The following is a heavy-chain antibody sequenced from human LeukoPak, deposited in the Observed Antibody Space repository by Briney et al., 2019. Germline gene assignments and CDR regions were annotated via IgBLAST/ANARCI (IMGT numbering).Heavy chain of an antibody. V-gene: IGHV3-11*04. J-gene: IGHJ4*02. CDR2: ISSSSSTK. CDR3: AKAYYGDYFDY. Sequence: PRECLRLSCAVSGFTLSDYNMGRISQAPRKGLEWFSSISSSSSTKYYAESVKGRFTISRDNSKNTLYLQMNSLRAEDTAVYYCAKAYYGDYFDYWGQGTLVTVSS. D-gene: IGHD4-17*01. CDR1: GFTLSDYN.